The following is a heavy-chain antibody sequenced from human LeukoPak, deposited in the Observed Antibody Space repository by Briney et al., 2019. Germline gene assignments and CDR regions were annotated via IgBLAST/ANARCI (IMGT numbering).Heavy chain of an antibody. V-gene: IGHV4-59*08. CDR1: GGSISSYY. CDR2: IYYSGST. J-gene: IGHJ5*02. CDR3: ARRIKNIAVSPGDWFDP. D-gene: IGHD6-19*01. Sequence: SETLSLTCTVSGGSISSYYWSWIRQPPGKGLEWIGYIYYSGSTNYNPSLKSRVTISVDTSKNQFSLKLSSVTAADTAVYYCARRIKNIAVSPGDWFDPWGQGALVTVSS.